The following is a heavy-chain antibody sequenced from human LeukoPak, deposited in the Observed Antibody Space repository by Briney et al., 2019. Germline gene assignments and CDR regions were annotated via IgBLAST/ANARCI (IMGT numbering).Heavy chain of an antibody. CDR3: ARDPPKSIAAAVPSDY. CDR2: INPNSGGT. Sequence: ASVKVSCKASGYTFTGYYMHWVRQAPGQGLEWMGRINPNSGGTNYAQKFQGRVTMTRDTSISTAYMELSRLRSDDTAVYYCARDPPKSIAAAVPSDYWGQGTLVTVPS. V-gene: IGHV1-2*06. D-gene: IGHD6-13*01. J-gene: IGHJ4*02. CDR1: GYTFTGYY.